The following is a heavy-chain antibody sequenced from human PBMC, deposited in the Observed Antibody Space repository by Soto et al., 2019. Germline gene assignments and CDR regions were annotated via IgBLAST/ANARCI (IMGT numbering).Heavy chain of an antibody. V-gene: IGHV3-33*01. CDR3: ARGDYYDSSGPLY. J-gene: IGHJ4*02. Sequence: QVQLVESGGGVVQPGRSLRLSCAASGFTFSSYGMHWVRQAPGKGLEWVAVIWYDGSNKYYADSVKGRSTISRDNSKNTLYLQMNSLRAEDTAVYYCARGDYYDSSGPLYWGQGTLVTVSS. CDR2: IWYDGSNK. CDR1: GFTFSSYG. D-gene: IGHD3-22*01.